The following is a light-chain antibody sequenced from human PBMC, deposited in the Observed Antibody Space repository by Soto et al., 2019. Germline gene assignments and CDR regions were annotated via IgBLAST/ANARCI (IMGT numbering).Light chain of an antibody. CDR1: QAIGYS. CDR3: QKYDRVPGT. J-gene: IGKJ1*01. Sequence: ENQMTQSPSSLSASVGDRVTITCRASQAIGYSLAWYQQKPGKVPQLLIYAASTLQSGAPSRFSGSGSGTDFTLTISSLQPADIATYYCQKYDRVPGTFGQGTKVEI. CDR2: AAS. V-gene: IGKV1-27*01.